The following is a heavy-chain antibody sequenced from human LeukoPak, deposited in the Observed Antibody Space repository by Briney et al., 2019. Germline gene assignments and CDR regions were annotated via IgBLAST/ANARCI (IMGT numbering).Heavy chain of an antibody. V-gene: IGHV3-49*04. CDR3: ATGSGWYSPDY. Sequence: PGGSLRLSCSVSGFTLGDYVMGWVRQAPGKGLEWVGFIRSKAYGGTTEYAASVKGRFTISRDDSKSIAYLQMNSLKTEDTAVYYCATGSGWYSPDYWGQGTLVTVSS. CDR2: IRSKAYGGTT. D-gene: IGHD6-19*01. CDR1: GFTLGDYV. J-gene: IGHJ4*02.